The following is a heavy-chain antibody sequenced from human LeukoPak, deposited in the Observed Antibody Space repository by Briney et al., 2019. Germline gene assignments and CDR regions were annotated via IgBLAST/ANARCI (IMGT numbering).Heavy chain of an antibody. Sequence: PSETLSLTCDVSGVSINTCCYYWAWIRQPPGKGLEWIGYKYYSGSTRYNSSLRSRLTISLDTSKNQFSLRLTSVTAADTAVYYCARGRSYGFDFDSWGPGTLVIVSS. CDR2: KYYSGST. D-gene: IGHD5-18*01. CDR3: ARGRSYGFDFDS. J-gene: IGHJ4*02. CDR1: GVSINTCCYY. V-gene: IGHV4-61*01.